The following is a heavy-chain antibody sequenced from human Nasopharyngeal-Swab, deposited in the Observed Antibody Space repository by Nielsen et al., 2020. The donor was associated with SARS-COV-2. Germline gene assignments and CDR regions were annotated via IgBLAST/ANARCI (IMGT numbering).Heavy chain of an antibody. D-gene: IGHD2-21*01. V-gene: IGHV3-23*01. CDR2: ISGSGEST. Sequence: GESLKISCAASGFTFDDYTMSWVRQAPGKGLEWVSGISGSGESTHYADSVKGRFTISRDNSKNTLYLQMNSLRAEDTAVYYCVKGPPAVIHYFDYWGQGTLVTVSS. CDR3: VKGPPAVIHYFDY. CDR1: GFTFDDYT. J-gene: IGHJ4*02.